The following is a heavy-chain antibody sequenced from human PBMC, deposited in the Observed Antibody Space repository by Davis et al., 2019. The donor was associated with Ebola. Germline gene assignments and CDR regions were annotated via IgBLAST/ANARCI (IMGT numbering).Heavy chain of an antibody. D-gene: IGHD2-15*01. J-gene: IGHJ6*02. V-gene: IGHV4-34*01. CDR1: GGSFSGYY. CDR2: INHSGST. Sequence: MPSETLSLTCAVYGGSFSGYYWSWIRQPPGKGLEWIGEINHSGSTNYNPSLKSRVTISVDTSKNQFSLKLSSVTAADTAVYYCARCGVVVVAANPVCYCGMDVWGQGTTVTVSS. CDR3: ARCGVVVVAANPVCYCGMDV.